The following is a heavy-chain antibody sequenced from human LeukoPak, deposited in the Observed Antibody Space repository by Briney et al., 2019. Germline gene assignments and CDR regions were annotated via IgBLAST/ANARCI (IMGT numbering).Heavy chain of an antibody. CDR3: ARDRSRDGYKGDRFDI. V-gene: IGHV4-59*01. CDR1: VGSISSDY. CDR2: IYYSGST. J-gene: IGHJ3*02. Sequence: SETLSLTCTVSVGSISSDYWIWIRQPRGKGLEWIGYIYYSGSTNYNPSLKSRVTISIDTSKNQFSLKLSSVTAADTAVYYCARDRSRDGYKGDRFDIWGQGTMVTVSS. D-gene: IGHD5-24*01.